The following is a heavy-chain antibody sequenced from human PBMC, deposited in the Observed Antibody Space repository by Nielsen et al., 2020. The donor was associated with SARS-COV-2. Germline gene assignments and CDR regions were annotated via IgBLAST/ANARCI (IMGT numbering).Heavy chain of an antibody. V-gene: IGHV3-30-3*01. Sequence: GESLKISCAASGFTFSSYAMHWVRQAPGKGLEWVAVISYDGSNKYYADSVKGRFTISRDNSKNTLYLQMNSLRAEDTAVYYCARVGGRLRFLEWFSDYWGQGTLVTVSS. D-gene: IGHD3-3*01. J-gene: IGHJ4*02. CDR2: ISYDGSNK. CDR1: GFTFSSYA. CDR3: ARVGGRLRFLEWFSDY.